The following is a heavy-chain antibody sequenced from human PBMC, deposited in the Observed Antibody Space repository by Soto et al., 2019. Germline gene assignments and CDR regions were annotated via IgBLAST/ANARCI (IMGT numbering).Heavy chain of an antibody. CDR2: QTGST. V-gene: IGHV4-61*01. CDR1: GDSVTSSSYH. D-gene: IGHD6-19*01. J-gene: IGHJ4*02. CDR3: AVFRAGAGGNGY. Sequence: QVQLQESGPGLIKPSETLSLTCTVSGDSVTSSSYHWTWIRQPPGKGLEWIGQTGSTNYNPSLKSRITISVDTSKPQFSLSLSSVTAAATAVYYCAVFRAGAGGNGYWGQGTQVTVSS.